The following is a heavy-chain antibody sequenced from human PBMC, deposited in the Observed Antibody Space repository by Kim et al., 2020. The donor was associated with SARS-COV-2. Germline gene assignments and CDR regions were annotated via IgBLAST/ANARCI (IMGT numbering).Heavy chain of an antibody. CDR2: IYYSGST. Sequence: SETLTLTCTVSGGSVSSGSYYWSWIRQPPGKGLEWIGYIYYSGSTNYNPSLKSRVTISVDTSKNQFSLKLSSVTAAETAVYYCARGSYGFRFDYWGQGTL. CDR3: ARGSYGFRFDY. D-gene: IGHD5-18*01. V-gene: IGHV4-61*01. J-gene: IGHJ4*02. CDR1: GGSVSSGSYY.